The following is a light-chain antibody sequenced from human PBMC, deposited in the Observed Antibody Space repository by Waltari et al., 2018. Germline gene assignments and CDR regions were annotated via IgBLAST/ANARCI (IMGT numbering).Light chain of an antibody. CDR1: QSVSRT. J-gene: IGKJ1*01. V-gene: IGKV3-20*01. CDR2: AAS. Sequence: EILLTQSPGTLSLSPGERVTLSCRASQSVSRTLAWYQQKPGQAPSLLIYAASTRAPGIPDRFSGSGSGTDFSLTISRLEPEDFAVYYCQHYVRLPATFGQGTKVEIK. CDR3: QHYVRLPAT.